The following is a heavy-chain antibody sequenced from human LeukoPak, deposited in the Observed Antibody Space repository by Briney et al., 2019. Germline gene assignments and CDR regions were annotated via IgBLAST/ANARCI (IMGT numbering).Heavy chain of an antibody. J-gene: IGHJ4*02. Sequence: GGSLRLSCAASGFTFSAFWMHWVRQAPGKGLVWVSRINNDGSSTTYADSVKGRFTISRDNAKNSMYLQMDSLRVEDTAVYYCARGPYSRAGNGGYYFDYWGQGTLVTVSS. D-gene: IGHD6-13*01. CDR3: ARGPYSRAGNGGYYFDY. CDR1: GFTFSAFW. V-gene: IGHV3-74*01. CDR2: INNDGSST.